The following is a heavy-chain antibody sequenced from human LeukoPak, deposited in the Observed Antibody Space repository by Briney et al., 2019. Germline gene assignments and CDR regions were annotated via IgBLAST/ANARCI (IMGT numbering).Heavy chain of an antibody. Sequence: GGSLRLSCAASGFTFSNAWMSWVRQAPGKGLEWVGRIKSKTDGGTTDYAAPVKGRFTISRDDSKNTLYLQMNSLKTEDTAVYYCTPLITMIAPGRYFDYWGQGTLVTVSS. J-gene: IGHJ4*02. D-gene: IGHD3-22*01. V-gene: IGHV3-15*01. CDR1: GFTFSNAW. CDR3: TPLITMIAPGRYFDY. CDR2: IKSKTDGGTT.